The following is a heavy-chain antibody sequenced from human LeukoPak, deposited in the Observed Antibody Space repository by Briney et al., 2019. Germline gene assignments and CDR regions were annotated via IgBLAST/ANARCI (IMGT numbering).Heavy chain of an antibody. CDR3: AELGITMIGGV. J-gene: IGHJ6*04. D-gene: IGHD3-10*02. CDR2: ISWNSGSI. Sequence: RPGGSLRLSCAASGFTFDDYAMHWVRQAPGKGLEWVSGISWNSGSIGYVDSVKGRFTISRDNAKNSLYLQMNSLRAEDTAVYYCAELGITMIGGVWGKGTTVTISS. CDR1: GFTFDDYA. V-gene: IGHV3-9*01.